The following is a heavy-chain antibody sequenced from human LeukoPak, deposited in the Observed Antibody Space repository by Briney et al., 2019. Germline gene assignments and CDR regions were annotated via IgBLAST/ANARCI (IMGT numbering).Heavy chain of an antibody. J-gene: IGHJ4*01. CDR2: INHSGST. Sequence: SETLSLTCAVYGGSFSGYYWSWIRQPPGKGLEWIGEINHSGSTNYNTSLKSRVTISVDTSKNQFSLKLSSVTAADTAVYYCARGCSSTSCQYYFDYWGQGTLVTVSS. CDR1: GGSFSGYY. V-gene: IGHV4-34*01. CDR3: ARGCSSTSCQYYFDY. D-gene: IGHD2-2*01.